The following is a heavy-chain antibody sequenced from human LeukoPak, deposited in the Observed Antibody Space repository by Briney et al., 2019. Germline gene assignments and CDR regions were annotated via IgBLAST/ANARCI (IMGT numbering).Heavy chain of an antibody. D-gene: IGHD4-11*01. CDR3: ARDYNSNYHY. CDR1: GLTFSTNW. Sequence: GGSLRLSCAASGLTFSTNWMSWVRQFPGKGLEWVATIKQDGSDKYYVDSVKGRFIISRDNAKNSLYLQMNSLRVEDTAVYYCARDYNSNYHYWGQGTLVTVSS. V-gene: IGHV3-7*01. CDR2: IKQDGSDK. J-gene: IGHJ4*02.